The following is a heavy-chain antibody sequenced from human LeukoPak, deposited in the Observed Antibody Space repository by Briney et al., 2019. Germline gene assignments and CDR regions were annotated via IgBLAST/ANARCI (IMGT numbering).Heavy chain of an antibody. CDR3: ARGRELLSGYFQH. J-gene: IGHJ1*01. CDR1: GFTFSKFG. D-gene: IGHD1-26*01. V-gene: IGHV3-30*04. Sequence: GGSLRLSCAASGFTFSKFGVHWVRQAPGKGLEWVAVISSDGSHKYYADSVKGRFTISRDNAKNSLYLQMSSLRAEDTAVYYCARGRELLSGYFQHWGQGTLVTVSS. CDR2: ISSDGSHK.